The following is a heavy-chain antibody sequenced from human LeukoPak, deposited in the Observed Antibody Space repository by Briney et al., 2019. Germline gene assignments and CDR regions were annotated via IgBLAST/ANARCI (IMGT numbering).Heavy chain of an antibody. Sequence: ASVKVSCKASGYTFTSYGISWVRQAPGQGLEWMGWISAYNGNTNYAQKLQGRVTMTTDTSTSTAYMELRSLRSDDTAVYYCARDKAFYYGSGSYHPDYWGQGTLVTVSS. V-gene: IGHV1-18*01. D-gene: IGHD3-10*01. CDR2: ISAYNGNT. J-gene: IGHJ4*02. CDR1: GYTFTSYG. CDR3: ARDKAFYYGSGSYHPDY.